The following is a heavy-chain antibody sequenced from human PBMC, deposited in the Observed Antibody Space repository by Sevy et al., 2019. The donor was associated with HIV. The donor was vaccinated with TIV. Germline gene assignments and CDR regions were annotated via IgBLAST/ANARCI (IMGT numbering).Heavy chain of an antibody. CDR2: IVVGSGNT. CDR1: GFTFTSSA. D-gene: IGHD3-9*01. CDR3: AAVNLKMGVTIFDY. V-gene: IGHV1-58*01. Sequence: ASVKVSCKASGFTFTSSAVQWVRQARGQRLEWIGWIVVGSGNTNYAQKFQERVTITRDMSTSTAYMGLSSLRSEDTAVYYCAAVNLKMGVTIFDYWGQGTLVTVSS. J-gene: IGHJ4*02.